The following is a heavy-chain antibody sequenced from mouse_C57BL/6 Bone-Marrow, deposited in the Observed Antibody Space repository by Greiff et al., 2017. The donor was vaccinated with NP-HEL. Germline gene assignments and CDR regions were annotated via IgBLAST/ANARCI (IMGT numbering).Heavy chain of an antibody. CDR2: ISYSGST. D-gene: IGHD2-5*01. Sequence: DVKLQESGPGLAKPSQTLSLTCSVTGYSITSDYWNWIRKFPGNKLEYMGYISYSGSTYYNPSLKSRISITRDTSKNQYYLQLNSVTTEDTATYYCARYAYYSNYVGAMDYWGQGTSVTVSS. J-gene: IGHJ4*01. CDR3: ARYAYYSNYVGAMDY. V-gene: IGHV3-8*01. CDR1: GYSITSDY.